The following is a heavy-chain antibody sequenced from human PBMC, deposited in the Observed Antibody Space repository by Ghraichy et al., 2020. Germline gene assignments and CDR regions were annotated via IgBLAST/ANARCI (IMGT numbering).Heavy chain of an antibody. D-gene: IGHD3-3*01. CDR2: IYYSGST. V-gene: IGHV4-31*02. CDR3: ARGRSYDFWRGYYRRSPYYFDY. CDR1: GGSISSGGYY. J-gene: IGHJ4*02. Sequence: SQTLSLTCTVSGGSISSGGYYWSWIRQHPGKGLEWIGYIYYSGSTYYNPSLKSRVTISVDTSKNQFSLKLSSVTAAETAVYYCARGRSYDFWRGYYRRSPYYFDYWGQGTLVTVSS.